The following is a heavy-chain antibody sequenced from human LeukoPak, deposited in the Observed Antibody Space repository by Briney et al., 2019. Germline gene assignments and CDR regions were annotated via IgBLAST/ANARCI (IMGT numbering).Heavy chain of an antibody. D-gene: IGHD1-26*01. Sequence: GGSLRLSCAASGFTVSSNYMSWVRQAPGKGLEWVSVIYSGGSTYYADSVKGRFTISRDNSKNTLYFQMNSLRAEDTAVYYCASAPTTDYYYGMDVWGKGTTVTVSS. CDR3: ASAPTTDYYYGMDV. V-gene: IGHV3-53*01. CDR2: IYSGGST. CDR1: GFTVSSNY. J-gene: IGHJ6*04.